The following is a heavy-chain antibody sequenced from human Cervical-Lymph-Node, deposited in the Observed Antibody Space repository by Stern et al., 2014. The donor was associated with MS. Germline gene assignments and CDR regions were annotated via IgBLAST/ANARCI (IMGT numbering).Heavy chain of an antibody. CDR1: GITFSHSA. J-gene: IGHJ5*02. CDR2: VVVIHGDT. CDR3: ASERYTYYDDQRPPGGFGP. Sequence: QLVESGPEVKKPGTSVKVSCKASGITFSHSAVQWLRQARGQRLEWLGWVVVIHGDTNYAQSFQERVTITRDMSTSTVYMELRSLRSEDTAIYYCASERYTYYDDQRPPGGFGPWGQGTLVTVSS. V-gene: IGHV1-58*01. D-gene: IGHD5-18*01.